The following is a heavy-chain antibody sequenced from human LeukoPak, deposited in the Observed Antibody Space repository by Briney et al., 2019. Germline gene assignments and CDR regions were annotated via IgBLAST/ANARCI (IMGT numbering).Heavy chain of an antibody. Sequence: SETLSLTCTVSGYSISSGYYWGWIRQPPGKGLEWIGSIYHSGSTYYNPSPKSRVTISVDTSKNQFSLKLSSVTAADTAVYYCARVERYSMSSDYWGQGTLVTVSS. CDR2: IYHSGST. CDR1: GYSISSGYY. D-gene: IGHD5-12*01. J-gene: IGHJ4*02. V-gene: IGHV4-38-2*02. CDR3: ARVERYSMSSDY.